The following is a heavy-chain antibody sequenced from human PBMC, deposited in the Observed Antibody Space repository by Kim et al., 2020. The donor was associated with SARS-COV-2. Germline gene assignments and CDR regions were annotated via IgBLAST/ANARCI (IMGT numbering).Heavy chain of an antibody. D-gene: IGHD2-8*01. CDR3: SRSSYCTTTACGIIGMDV. Sequence: GGSLRLSCAASGFSFTDAWMTWVRQAPGKGLEWVGRIKSRGDGETTYYAAPVEGRFTISRDDSKNTLYLQMNSRKSEDTAVFYCSRSSYCTTTACGIIGMDVWGQGTTVTVSS. V-gene: IGHV3-15*01. CDR1: GFSFTDAW. J-gene: IGHJ6*02. CDR2: IKSRGDGETT.